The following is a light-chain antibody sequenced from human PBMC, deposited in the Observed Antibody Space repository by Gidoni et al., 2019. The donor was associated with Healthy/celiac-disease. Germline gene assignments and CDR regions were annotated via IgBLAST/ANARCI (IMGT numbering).Light chain of an antibody. CDR1: QSVSSY. CDR2: DAS. V-gene: IGKV3-11*01. Sequence: ENVLTQSPATLSLSPGERATLSCRASQSVSSYLAWYQQKPGQAPRLLIYDASNRATGIPARFSGNGSGTDFTLTISSLEPEDFAVYYCQQRSNWPPNTFGQGTKLEIK. CDR3: QQRSNWPPNT. J-gene: IGKJ2*01.